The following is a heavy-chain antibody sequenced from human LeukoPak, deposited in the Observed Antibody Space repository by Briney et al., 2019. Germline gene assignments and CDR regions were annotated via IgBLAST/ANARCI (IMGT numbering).Heavy chain of an antibody. CDR1: GGTFVSYP. Sequence: ASVKVSCKASGGTFVSYPISWVRQAPGQGLEWMGIINPSGGSTTYAQKFQGRVTMTRDTSTSTVYMELSSLRSEDTAVYYCARGYRDYAYWGQGTLVTVSS. J-gene: IGHJ4*02. CDR3: ARGYRDYAY. V-gene: IGHV1-46*01. CDR2: INPSGGST. D-gene: IGHD4-17*01.